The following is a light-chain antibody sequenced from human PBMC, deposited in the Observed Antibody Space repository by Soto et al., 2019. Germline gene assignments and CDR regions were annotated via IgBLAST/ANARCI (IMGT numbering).Light chain of an antibody. J-gene: IGKJ4*01. CDR1: QSISSY. CDR2: GAS. CDR3: QQSYSTPLT. V-gene: IGKV1-39*01. Sequence: DIQMTQSPSSLSASVGDRVTITCRASQSISSYLNWYQQKPGKAPKLLIYGASSLQSGVPSRFGGSGSGTDFTLTISSLPPEDFATYYCQQSYSTPLTFGGGTKVEIK.